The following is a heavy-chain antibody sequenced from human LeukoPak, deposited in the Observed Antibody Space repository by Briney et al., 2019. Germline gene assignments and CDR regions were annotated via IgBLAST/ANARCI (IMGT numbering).Heavy chain of an antibody. J-gene: IGHJ4*02. D-gene: IGHD3-22*01. Sequence: PGGSLRLSCAASGFTFSTYAMHWVRQAPGKGLECVAVISNDGSDKYYPDSVKGRFTTSRDNSKNTLYLQMNSLRTEDTAVYYCARGTYYYDTSGYYSGGLGYWGQGTLVTVSS. V-gene: IGHV3-30*04. CDR3: ARGTYYYDTSGYYSGGLGY. CDR1: GFTFSTYA. CDR2: ISNDGSDK.